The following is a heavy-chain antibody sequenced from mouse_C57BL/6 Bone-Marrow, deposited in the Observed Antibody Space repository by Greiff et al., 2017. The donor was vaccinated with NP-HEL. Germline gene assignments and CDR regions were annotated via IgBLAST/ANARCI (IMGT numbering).Heavy chain of an antibody. V-gene: IGHV5-12*01. CDR1: GFTFSDYY. CDR3: ARRDGYDVEYYAMGY. J-gene: IGHJ4*01. CDR2: LSNGGGST. D-gene: IGHD2-2*01. Sequence: EVKLVESGGGLVQPGGSLKLSCAASGFTFSDYYMYWVRQTPEKRLEWVAYLSNGGGSTYYPDTVKGRFTISRDNAKNTLYLQMSRLKSEDTAMYYCARRDGYDVEYYAMGYWGQGTSVTVSS.